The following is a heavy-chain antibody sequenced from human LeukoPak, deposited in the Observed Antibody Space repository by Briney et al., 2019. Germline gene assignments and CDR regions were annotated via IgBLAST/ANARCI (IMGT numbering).Heavy chain of an antibody. CDR1: GGSFSGYY. J-gene: IGHJ4*02. D-gene: IGHD3-10*01. CDR2: INHSGST. CDR3: ARGPRGLWGSGRAFDY. V-gene: IGHV4-34*01. Sequence: SETLSLTCAVYGGSFSGYYWSWIRQPPGKGLEWIGEINHSGSTNYNPSLKSRVTISVDTSKNQFSLKLSSVTAADTAVYYCARGPRGLWGSGRAFDYWGQGTLVTVSS.